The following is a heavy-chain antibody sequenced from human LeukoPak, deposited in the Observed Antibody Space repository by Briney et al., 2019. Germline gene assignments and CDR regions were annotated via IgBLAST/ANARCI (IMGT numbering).Heavy chain of an antibody. D-gene: IGHD4-11*01. CDR3: ARNSYSNYQINYFDY. V-gene: IGHV1-69*04. CDR2: IIPILGIA. J-gene: IGHJ4*02. CDR1: GGTFSSYA. Sequence: GASVTVSCKASGGTFSSYAISWVRQAPGQGLEWMGRIIPILGIANYAQKFQGRVTITADKSTSTAYMELSSLRSEDTAVYYCARNSYSNYQINYFDYWGQGTLVTVSS.